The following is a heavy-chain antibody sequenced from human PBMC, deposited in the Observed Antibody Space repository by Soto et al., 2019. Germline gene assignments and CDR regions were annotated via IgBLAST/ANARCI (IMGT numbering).Heavy chain of an antibody. J-gene: IGHJ4*02. CDR2: IDTSGST. CDR3: ARGGQDFWSGPFDY. D-gene: IGHD3-3*01. CDR1: GGSICNYY. V-gene: IGHV4-4*07. Sequence: SETLSLTCTVSGGSICNYYCNWIRQPAGKGLEWIGRIDTSGSTNYNPSLKSRVTMSVDTSKQEFSLKLSSVTAADTALYYCARGGQDFWSGPFDYWGRGALVTVSS.